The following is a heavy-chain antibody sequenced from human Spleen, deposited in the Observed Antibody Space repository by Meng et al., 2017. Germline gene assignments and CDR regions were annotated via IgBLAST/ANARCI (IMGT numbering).Heavy chain of an antibody. CDR3: AKERWLQHAGDFDY. Sequence: GESLKISCSASGFSFATSAIHRVRQAPGKGLEWGSSISSSSSYIYYADSVKGRFTISRDNDKNSLYLQRNSLKAEDTAVYYCAKERWLQHAGDFDYWGQGTLVTVSS. V-gene: IGHV3-21*01. CDR2: ISSSSSYI. CDR1: GFSFATSA. D-gene: IGHD5-24*01. J-gene: IGHJ4*02.